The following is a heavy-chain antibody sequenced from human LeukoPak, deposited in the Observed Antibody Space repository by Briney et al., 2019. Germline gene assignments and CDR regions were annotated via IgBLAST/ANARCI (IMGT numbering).Heavy chain of an antibody. J-gene: IGHJ4*02. CDR2: VYNSGNV. CDR1: GSSISGYY. V-gene: IGHV4-59*07. Sequence: SDTLSLTCTVSGSSISGYYWTWIRQPTGKALEWIGYVYNSGNVNYNPSLRSRVTISLDTSKDQFSLKLSSVTAADTAIYYCARGDSHLHSSGYYYYWGQGTLVTVSS. D-gene: IGHD3-22*01. CDR3: ARGDSHLHSSGYYYY.